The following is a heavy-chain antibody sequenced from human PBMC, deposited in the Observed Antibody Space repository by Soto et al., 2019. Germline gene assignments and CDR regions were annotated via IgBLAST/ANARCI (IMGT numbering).Heavy chain of an antibody. CDR1: GFTFSSYG. D-gene: IGHD3-10*02. CDR2: ISYDASYK. J-gene: IGHJ4*02. V-gene: IGHV3-30*18. CDR3: AKEHIGSPVHDFDS. Sequence: QVQLVESGGGVVQPGTSLRLSCAASGFTFSSYGMHWVRQAPGKGLEWVAVISYDASYKDSADSVKGRFTISRDNSKDTLFLEIHSLRPNDTAIYFCAKEHIGSPVHDFDSWGQGTLVTVSS.